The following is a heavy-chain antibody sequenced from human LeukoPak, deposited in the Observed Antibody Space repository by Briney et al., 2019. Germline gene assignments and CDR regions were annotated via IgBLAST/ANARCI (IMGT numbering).Heavy chain of an antibody. D-gene: IGHD6-13*01. CDR1: GGSISSSSYY. J-gene: IGHJ3*02. CDR2: IYYSGST. CDR3: ARGRYSSSWSPSDAFDI. V-gene: IGHV4-39*07. Sequence: SETLSLTCTVSGGSISSSSYYWGWIRQPPGRGLEWIGSIYYSGSTYYNPSLKSRVTISVDTSKNQFSLKLSSVTAADTAVYYCARGRYSSSWSPSDAFDIWGQGTMVTVSS.